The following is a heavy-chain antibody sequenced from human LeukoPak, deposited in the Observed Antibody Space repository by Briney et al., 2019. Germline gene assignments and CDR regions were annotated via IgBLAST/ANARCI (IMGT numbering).Heavy chain of an antibody. V-gene: IGHV3-48*03. CDR1: GFTFSNFE. Sequence: GGSLRLSCTASGFTFSNFEMNWVRQTPGKGLEWVSYISDSDSTIYYTDSVKGRFTISRDNAKNSLYLQMNSLRAEDTAVYYCAELGITMIGGVWGIGTTVTISS. D-gene: IGHD3-10*02. J-gene: IGHJ6*04. CDR3: AELGITMIGGV. CDR2: ISDSDSTI.